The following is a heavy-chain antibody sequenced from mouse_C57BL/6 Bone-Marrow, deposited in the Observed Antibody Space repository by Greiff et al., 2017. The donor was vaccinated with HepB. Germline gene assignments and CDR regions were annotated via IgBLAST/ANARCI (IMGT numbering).Heavy chain of an antibody. V-gene: IGHV1-64*01. J-gene: IGHJ1*03. Sequence: PGQGLEWIGMIHPNSGSTNYNEKFKSKATLTVDKSSSTAYMQLSSLTSEDSAVYYCARDYGSSPWYFDVWGTGTTVTVSS. D-gene: IGHD1-1*01. CDR3: ARDYGSSPWYFDV. CDR2: IHPNSGST.